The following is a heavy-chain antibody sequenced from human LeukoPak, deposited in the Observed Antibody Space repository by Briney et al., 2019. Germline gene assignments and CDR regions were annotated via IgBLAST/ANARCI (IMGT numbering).Heavy chain of an antibody. V-gene: IGHV4-59*08. D-gene: IGHD2-2*01. CDR2: VYYSGST. Sequence: PSETLSLTCTVSGGSISTYYWSWIRQPPGKGLEWIGYVYYSGSTYYNPSLKSRVTISVDTSKNQFSLKLSSVTAADTAVYYCARGAPNCSSTSCYLYYYGMDVWGQGTTVTVSS. CDR3: ARGAPNCSSTSCYLYYYGMDV. J-gene: IGHJ6*02. CDR1: GGSISTYY.